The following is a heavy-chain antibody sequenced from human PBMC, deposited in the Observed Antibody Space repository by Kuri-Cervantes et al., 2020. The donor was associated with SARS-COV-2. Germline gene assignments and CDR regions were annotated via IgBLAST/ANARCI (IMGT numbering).Heavy chain of an antibody. V-gene: IGHV1-3*01. CDR2: INAGNGNT. CDR3: ARLSYYGSGTVFGGWFDP. Sequence: ASVKVSCKASGGTFTSYAMHWVRQAPGQRLEWMGWINAGNGNTKYSQKFQGRVTITRDTSASTAYMELSSLRSEDTAVYYCARLSYYGSGTVFGGWFDPWGQGTLVTVSS. D-gene: IGHD3-10*01. CDR1: GGTFTSYA. J-gene: IGHJ5*02.